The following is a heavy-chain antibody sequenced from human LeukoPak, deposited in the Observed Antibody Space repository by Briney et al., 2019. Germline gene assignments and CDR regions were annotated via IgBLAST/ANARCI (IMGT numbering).Heavy chain of an antibody. Sequence: ASVKVSCKASGYTFTSYYMHWVGQAPGQELEWMGISNRSGGSTSYAQKFQGRVTMNTDTSTSTLNMELSSLRSEETAVYYCATRLPTKNWFDPWGQGTLVTVSS. J-gene: IGHJ5*02. CDR3: ATRLPTKNWFDP. CDR1: GYTFTSYY. D-gene: IGHD2-21*02. V-gene: IGHV1-46*01. CDR2: SNRSGGST.